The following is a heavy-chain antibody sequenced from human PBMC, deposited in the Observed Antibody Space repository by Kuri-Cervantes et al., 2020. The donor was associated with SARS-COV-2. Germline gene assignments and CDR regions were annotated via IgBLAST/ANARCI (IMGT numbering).Heavy chain of an antibody. CDR3: ARDRAGVHGS. D-gene: IGHD2-21*01. J-gene: IGHJ5*02. CDR1: GFTFSTHA. CDR2: ISYDGSNK. Sequence: GESLKISCAASGFTFSTHAMHWVRQAPGKGLEWVAIISYDGSNKYFADSVKGRFAISRDNSKNTLYLQMNSLRAEDTAMYYCARDRAGVHGSWGQGTLVTVSS. V-gene: IGHV3-30*09.